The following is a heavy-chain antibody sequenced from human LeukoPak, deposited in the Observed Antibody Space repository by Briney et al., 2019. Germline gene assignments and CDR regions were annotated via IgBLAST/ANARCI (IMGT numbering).Heavy chain of an antibody. CDR1: GGSISSYY. J-gene: IGHJ4*02. Sequence: SETLSLTCTVSGGSISSYYWSWLRQPAGKGLEWIGRIYTSGSTNYNPSLKSRVTMSVDTSKNQFSLKLSSVTAADTAVDYCAREDYDYVWGSYRTHSHFDYWGQGTLVTVSS. D-gene: IGHD3-16*02. CDR3: AREDYDYVWGSYRTHSHFDY. V-gene: IGHV4-4*07. CDR2: IYTSGST.